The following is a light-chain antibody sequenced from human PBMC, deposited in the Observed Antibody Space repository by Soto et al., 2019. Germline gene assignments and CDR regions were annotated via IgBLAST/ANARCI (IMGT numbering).Light chain of an antibody. V-gene: IGLV1-47*01. CDR3: AAWDDSLSAS. Sequence: QPLLTQPPSASGSPGQRGTISCSRSSSNIGSNCVYWYQQLPGTAPKLLISRNNQRPSGVPDRFSGSKSGTSASLAISGLRSEDEADYYCAAWDDSLSASFGTGTKVTVL. CDR1: SSNIGSNC. CDR2: RNN. J-gene: IGLJ1*01.